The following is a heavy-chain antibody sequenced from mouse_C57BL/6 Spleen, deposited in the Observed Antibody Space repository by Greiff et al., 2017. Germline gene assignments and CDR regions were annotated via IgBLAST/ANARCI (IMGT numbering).Heavy chain of an antibody. D-gene: IGHD1-1*01. CDR2: IFPGSGST. CDR1: GYTFTDYY. CDR3: ARQDYYGSSYAMDY. J-gene: IGHJ4*01. Sequence: QVQLQQSGPELVKPGASVKISCKASGYTFTDYYINWVKQRPGQGLEWIGWIFPGSGSTYYNEKVKGKATLTVDKSSSTAYMLLSSLTSEDSAVYFCARQDYYGSSYAMDYWGQGTSVTVSS. V-gene: IGHV1-75*01.